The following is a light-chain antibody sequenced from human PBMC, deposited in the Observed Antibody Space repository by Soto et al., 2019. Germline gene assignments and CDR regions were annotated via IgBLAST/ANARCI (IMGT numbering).Light chain of an antibody. J-gene: IGKJ5*01. CDR3: QLVGNWPLT. Sequence: EIVLTQSPATLSLSPGERATVSCRASQSVSSHLAWYQQKRGQAPSLLIYDASSRASGIPARFSGSGSGTDFTLTISSLEPEDFAVYYCQLVGNWPLTLGQGTRLEIK. CDR2: DAS. CDR1: QSVSSH. V-gene: IGKV3-11*01.